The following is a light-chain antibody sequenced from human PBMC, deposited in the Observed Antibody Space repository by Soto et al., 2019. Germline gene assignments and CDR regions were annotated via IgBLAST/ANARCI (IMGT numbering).Light chain of an antibody. CDR2: GNS. V-gene: IGLV1-40*01. CDR3: QSYDSSLSGFWV. Sequence: QSVLTQPPSVSEAPGQRVTSSCTGSSSNIGAGYDVHWYQQLPGTAPKLLIYGNSNRPSGVPDRFSGSKSGTSASLAITGLQAEDEADYYCQSYDSSLSGFWVFGGGTHLTVL. J-gene: IGLJ3*02. CDR1: SSNIGAGYD.